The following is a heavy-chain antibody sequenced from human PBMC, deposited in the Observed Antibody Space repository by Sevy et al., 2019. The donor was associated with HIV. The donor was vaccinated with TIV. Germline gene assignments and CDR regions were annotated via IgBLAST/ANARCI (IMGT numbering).Heavy chain of an antibody. D-gene: IGHD6-13*01. J-gene: IGHJ4*02. CDR3: AKPIGIAAAGTFDY. CDR1: GFTFSSYG. CDR2: ISYDGSNK. Sequence: GGSLRLSCAASGFTFSSYGMHWVRQAPGKGLEWVAVISYDGSNKYYADSVKGRFTISRDNSKNTLYLQMNSLRAEDTGVYYCAKPIGIAAAGTFDYWGQGTLVTVSS. V-gene: IGHV3-30*18.